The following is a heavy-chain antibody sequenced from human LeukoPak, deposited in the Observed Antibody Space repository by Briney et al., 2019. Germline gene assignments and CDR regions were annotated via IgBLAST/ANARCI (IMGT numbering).Heavy chain of an antibody. D-gene: IGHD6-19*01. V-gene: IGHV4-39*01. J-gene: IGHJ4*02. CDR1: GGSISSSSYY. CDR2: IYYSGST. Sequence: SETLSLTCTVSGGSISSSSYYWGWIRQPPGKGLEWIGSIYYSGSTYYNPSLKSRVTISVDTSKNQFSLKLSSVTAADTAVYYCARRSSGWAFDYWGQGTLVTVSS. CDR3: ARRSSGWAFDY.